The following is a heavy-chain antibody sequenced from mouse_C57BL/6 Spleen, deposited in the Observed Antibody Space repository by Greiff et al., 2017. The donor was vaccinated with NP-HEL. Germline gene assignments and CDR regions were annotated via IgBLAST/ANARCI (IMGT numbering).Heavy chain of an antibody. Sequence: QVQLQQPGAELVKPGASVKMSCKASGYTFTSYWITWVKQRPGQGLEWIGDIYPGSGSTNYNEKFKSKATLTVDTSSSTAYMQLSSLTSEDSAVYYCAEVVATDWYFDVWGTGTTVTVSS. CDR1: GYTFTSYW. J-gene: IGHJ1*03. CDR3: AEVVATDWYFDV. V-gene: IGHV1-55*01. D-gene: IGHD1-1*01. CDR2: IYPGSGST.